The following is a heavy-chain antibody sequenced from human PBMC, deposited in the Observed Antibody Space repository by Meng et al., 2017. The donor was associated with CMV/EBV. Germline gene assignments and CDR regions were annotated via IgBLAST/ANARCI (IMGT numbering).Heavy chain of an antibody. J-gene: IGHJ5*02. Sequence: YTFTGYYMHWVRQAPGQGLEWMGWINPNRGGTNYAQKFQGRVTMTRDTSISTAYMELSRLRSDDTAVYYCARDRGSSPPFSYNWFDPWGQGTLVTVSS. D-gene: IGHD6-6*01. CDR2: INPNRGGT. CDR1: YTFTGYY. V-gene: IGHV1-2*02. CDR3: ARDRGSSPPFSYNWFDP.